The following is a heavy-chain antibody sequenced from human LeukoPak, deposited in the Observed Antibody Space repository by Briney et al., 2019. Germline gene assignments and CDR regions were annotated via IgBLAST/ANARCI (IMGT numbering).Heavy chain of an antibody. D-gene: IGHD6-6*01. CDR1: GFTVSSNY. Sequence: GGSLRLSCAVSGFTVSSNYMSRVRQAPGKGLEWVSVIYSGGSTYYADSVKGRFTISRDNSKNTLYLQMNSLRAEDTAVYYCARDSSYDAFDIWGQGTMVTVSS. J-gene: IGHJ3*02. CDR3: ARDSSYDAFDI. CDR2: IYSGGST. V-gene: IGHV3-66*01.